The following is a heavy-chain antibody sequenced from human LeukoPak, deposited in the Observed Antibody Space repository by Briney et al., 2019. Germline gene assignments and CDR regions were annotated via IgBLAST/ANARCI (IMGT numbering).Heavy chain of an antibody. Sequence: GASVKVSCKASGGTFSSYAISWVRQAPGQGLEWMGGIIPIFGTANYAQKFQGRVTITADESTSTAYMELSSLRSEDTAVYYCARVPGSGSSWSRHYFDYWGQGTLVTVSS. V-gene: IGHV1-69*13. CDR3: ARVPGSGSSWSRHYFDY. CDR1: GGTFSSYA. J-gene: IGHJ4*02. CDR2: IIPIFGTA. D-gene: IGHD6-13*01.